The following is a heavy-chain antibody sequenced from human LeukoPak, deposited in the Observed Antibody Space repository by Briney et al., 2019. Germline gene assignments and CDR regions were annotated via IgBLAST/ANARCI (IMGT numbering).Heavy chain of an antibody. CDR2: INNDGSSA. CDR3: ARRGTGHGMDV. CDR1: GFTFNSYW. D-gene: IGHD1-1*01. J-gene: IGHJ6*02. V-gene: IGHV3-74*01. Sequence: GGSRRLFVAASGFTFNSYWIPGVGKVPGKGLVWVSRINNDGSSASYVDSVKGRFTISRDNAKNTLFLQMNSLRAEDTAVYYCARRGTGHGMDVWGQGTTVIVSS.